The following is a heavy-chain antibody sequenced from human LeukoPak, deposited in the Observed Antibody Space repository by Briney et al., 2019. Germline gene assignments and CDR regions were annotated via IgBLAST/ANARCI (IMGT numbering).Heavy chain of an antibody. Sequence: ARSLRLSCAASGFTFSSYGMHWVRQAPGKGLEWVAVIWYDGSNKYYADSVQGRFTISRDNSKNTLYLQMNSLRAEDTAVYYCARDSYGFDYWGQGTLVTVSS. D-gene: IGHD4-17*01. J-gene: IGHJ4*02. CDR2: IWYDGSNK. CDR1: GFTFSSYG. CDR3: ARDSYGFDY. V-gene: IGHV3-33*01.